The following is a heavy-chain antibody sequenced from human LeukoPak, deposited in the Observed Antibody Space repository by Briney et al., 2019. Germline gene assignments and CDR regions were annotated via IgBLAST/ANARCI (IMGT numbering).Heavy chain of an antibody. J-gene: IGHJ5*02. Sequence: PSETLSLTCTVSGGSISSYYWSWIRQPPGKGLEWIGEINHSGSTNYNPSLKSRVTISVDTSKNQFSLKLSSVTAADTAVYYCARGLGENYDFWSGYYLFNWFDPWGQGTLVTVSS. V-gene: IGHV4-34*01. CDR2: INHSGST. CDR1: GGSISSYY. D-gene: IGHD3-3*01. CDR3: ARGLGENYDFWSGYYLFNWFDP.